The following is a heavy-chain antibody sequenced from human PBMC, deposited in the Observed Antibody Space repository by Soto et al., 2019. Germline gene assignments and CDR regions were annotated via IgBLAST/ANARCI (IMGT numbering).Heavy chain of an antibody. CDR1: GGTFSSYT. J-gene: IGHJ3*02. Sequence: QVQLVQSGAEVKKPGSSVKVSCKASGGTFSSYTISWVRQAPGQGLEWMGRIIPILGIANYAQKFQGRVTITADKYTSTAYMELSSLRSEDTAVYYCARDQGVVKLAFDIWGQGTMVTVSS. V-gene: IGHV1-69*08. CDR2: IIPILGIA. D-gene: IGHD2-15*01. CDR3: ARDQGVVKLAFDI.